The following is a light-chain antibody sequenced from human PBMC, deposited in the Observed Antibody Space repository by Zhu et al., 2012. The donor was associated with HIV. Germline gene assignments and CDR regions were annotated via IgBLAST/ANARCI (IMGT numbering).Light chain of an antibody. V-gene: IGKV3-20*01. CDR3: QQYTTSPPIT. J-gene: IGKJ5*01. Sequence: EIVLTQSPGTLSLSPGERATLSCRASQSIRRSYLAWYQQKPGQAPILLIYGASNRATGIPDFTLTITRLEPEDFAVYYCQQYTTSPPITFGQGTRLEIK. CDR1: QSIRRSY. CDR2: GAS.